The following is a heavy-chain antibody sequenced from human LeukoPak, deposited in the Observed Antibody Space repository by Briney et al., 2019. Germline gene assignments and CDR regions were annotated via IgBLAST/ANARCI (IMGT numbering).Heavy chain of an antibody. J-gene: IGHJ2*01. CDR2: IYTSGST. Sequence: SETLSLTCTVSGGSISSSNYYWGWIRQPPGKGLEWIGRIYTSGSTNYNPSLKSRVTISVDTSKNQFSLKLSSVTAADTAVYYCARSLPHWYFDLWGRGTLVTVSS. CDR3: ARSLPHWYFDL. CDR1: GGSISSSNYY. V-gene: IGHV4-39*07.